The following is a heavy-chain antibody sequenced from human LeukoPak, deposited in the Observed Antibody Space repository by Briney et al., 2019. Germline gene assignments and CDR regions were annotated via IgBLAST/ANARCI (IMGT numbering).Heavy chain of an antibody. V-gene: IGHV1-18*01. J-gene: IGHJ3*02. CDR3: ARAQMATSSGAAFDI. D-gene: IGHD5-24*01. CDR2: ISAYSGNT. Sequence: GASVKVSCKASGYTFTSYGISWVRQAPGQGLEWMGWISAYSGNTNYAQKLQGRVTMTTDTSTSTAYMELRSLRSDDTAVYYCARAQMATSSGAAFDIWGQGTMVTVSS. CDR1: GYTFTSYG.